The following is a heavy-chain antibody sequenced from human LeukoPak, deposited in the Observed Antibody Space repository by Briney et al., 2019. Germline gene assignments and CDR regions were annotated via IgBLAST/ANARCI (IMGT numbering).Heavy chain of an antibody. CDR3: ARAKAYSTSCYDY. D-gene: IGHD2-2*01. V-gene: IGHV3-30-3*01. CDR2: ISYGGSNK. Sequence: PGGSLRLSCAASGFTFSSYAMHWVRQAPGKGLEWVAVISYGGSNKYYADSVKGRFTISRDNSKNTLYLQMNSLRAEDTAVYYCARAKAYSTSCYDYWGQGTLVTVSS. J-gene: IGHJ4*02. CDR1: GFTFSSYA.